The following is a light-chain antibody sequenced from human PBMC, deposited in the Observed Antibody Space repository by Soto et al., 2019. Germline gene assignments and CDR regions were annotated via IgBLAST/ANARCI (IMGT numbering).Light chain of an antibody. CDR1: QSVSSN. Sequence: EIVMTQSPATLSVSPGERATLSCRASQSVSSNLAWYQQKPGQAPRLLIYGASTRATGIPARFSGSGSGTEFTLTNSSLQYEDCAVYYCQHLGTFGQGTKGEIK. J-gene: IGKJ1*01. CDR3: QHLGT. V-gene: IGKV3-15*01. CDR2: GAS.